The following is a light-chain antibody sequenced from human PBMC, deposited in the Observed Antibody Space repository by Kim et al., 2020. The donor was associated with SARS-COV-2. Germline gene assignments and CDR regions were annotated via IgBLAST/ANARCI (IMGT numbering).Light chain of an antibody. CDR3: AAWDDSLRGSWV. Sequence: ELTQPPSASVSPGQRVTISCSGSSTNIGSNYVYWYQQLPGTAPKLLIYRNSQRPSGVPDRFSGSRSGTSASLAISGLRSEDEADYYCAAWDDSLRGSWVFGGGTQLTVL. CDR2: RNS. J-gene: IGLJ3*02. V-gene: IGLV1-47*01. CDR1: STNIGSNY.